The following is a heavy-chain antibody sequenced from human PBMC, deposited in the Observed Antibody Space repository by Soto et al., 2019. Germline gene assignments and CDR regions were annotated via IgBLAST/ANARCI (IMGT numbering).Heavy chain of an antibody. Sequence: SHTLSLTCSISGDSVSSNSAAWNWIRQSPSRGLEWLGRTYYRSKWYNDYAVSVKSRITINPDTSKNQFSLQLNSVTPEDTAVYYCARDRGGLAAQSYYYYYGMDVWGQGTTVTVSS. CDR2: TYYRSKWYN. J-gene: IGHJ6*02. CDR3: ARDRGGLAAQSYYYYYGMDV. V-gene: IGHV6-1*01. CDR1: GDSVSSNSAA. D-gene: IGHD6-6*01.